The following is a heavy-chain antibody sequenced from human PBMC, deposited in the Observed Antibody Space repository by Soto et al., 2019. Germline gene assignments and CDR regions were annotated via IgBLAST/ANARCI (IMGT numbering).Heavy chain of an antibody. CDR1: GGTFSSYA. D-gene: IGHD2-2*02. CDR3: ARGGEVVPAAILWFDH. J-gene: IGHJ5*02. V-gene: IGHV1-69*13. Sequence: SVKVSCKASGGTFSSYAISWVRQAPGQGLEWMGGIIPIFGTANYAQKFQGRVTITADESTSTAYMELSSLRSEDTAVYYCARGGEVVPAAILWFDHWGQGTLVTVSS. CDR2: IIPIFGTA.